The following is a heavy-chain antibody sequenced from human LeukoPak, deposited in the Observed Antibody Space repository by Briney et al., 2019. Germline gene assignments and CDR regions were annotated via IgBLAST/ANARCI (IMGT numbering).Heavy chain of an antibody. CDR3: AKDYFLIDY. Sequence: GGSLRLSCAASGFTFSTYAMSWVRQAPGKGLEWVSTLTGSGASTYYADSVKGRFTISRDNSKNTLYLQMNSLRAEDTAVYYCAKDYFLIDYWGQGTLVTVSS. J-gene: IGHJ4*01. V-gene: IGHV3-23*01. CDR2: LTGSGAST. D-gene: IGHD2/OR15-2a*01. CDR1: GFTFSTYA.